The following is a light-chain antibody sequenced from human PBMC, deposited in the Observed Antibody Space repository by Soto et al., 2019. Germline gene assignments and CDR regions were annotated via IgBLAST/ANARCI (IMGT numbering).Light chain of an antibody. V-gene: IGKV4-1*01. Sequence: DIVMTQSPDSLGMSLGERATINCKSSQNILYKSKNKNYLAWYQQKQGQPXKXXIYWASTRESGVPDRFSGSGSGTDLTITISSLEPEDAEVYDCQQRHMWPITFGQGTRLEI. CDR1: QNILYKSKNKNY. J-gene: IGKJ5*01. CDR2: WAS. CDR3: QQRHMWPIT.